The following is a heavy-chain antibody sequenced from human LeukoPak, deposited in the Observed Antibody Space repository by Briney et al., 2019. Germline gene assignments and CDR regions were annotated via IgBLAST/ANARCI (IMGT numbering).Heavy chain of an antibody. Sequence: PGGSLRLSCAASGFAFGTYAMYWVRQAPGKGLEWVAVISFDGNTKYYTDSVKGRFTISRDDSKNTLYLQMNGLRTDDTAMYYCTRRGGGYEFDYWGQGTLVTVSS. CDR3: TRRGGGYEFDY. CDR1: GFAFGTYA. CDR2: ISFDGNTK. D-gene: IGHD5-12*01. V-gene: IGHV3-30-3*01. J-gene: IGHJ4*02.